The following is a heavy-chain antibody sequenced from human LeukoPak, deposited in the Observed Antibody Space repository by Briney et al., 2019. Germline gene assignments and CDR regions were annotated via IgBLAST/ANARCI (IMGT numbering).Heavy chain of an antibody. J-gene: IGHJ4*02. D-gene: IGHD6-13*01. CDR1: GYTFTSYY. V-gene: IGHV1-46*01. Sequence: GASVKVSCKASGYTFTSYYMHWVRQAPGQGLEWMGIINPSGGSTNYAQKFQGRVTMTRDTSTSTVYMELSSLRSEDTAVYYCARNPQVDYSSSWYGVDYWGQGTLVTVSS. CDR2: INPSGGST. CDR3: ARNPQVDYSSSWYGVDY.